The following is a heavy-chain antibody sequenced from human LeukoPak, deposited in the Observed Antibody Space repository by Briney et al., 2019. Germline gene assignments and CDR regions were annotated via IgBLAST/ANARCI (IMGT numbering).Heavy chain of an antibody. CDR2: ISSSSSHI. V-gene: IGHV3-21*01. J-gene: IGHJ4*02. CDR3: ARLVGYYDSVGC. Sequence: GGSLRLSCAASGFTFSTYSMNWVRQTPGKGLQWVSSISSSSSHIYYADSVKGRFTISRDNAKNSLYLQMNSLRAEDAAVYYCARLVGYYDSVGCWGQGTLVTVSS. D-gene: IGHD3-22*01. CDR1: GFTFSTYS.